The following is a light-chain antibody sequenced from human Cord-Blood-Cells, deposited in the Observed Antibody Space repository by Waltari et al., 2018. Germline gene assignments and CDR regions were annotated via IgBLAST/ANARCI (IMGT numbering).Light chain of an antibody. CDR2: DAS. CDR3: QQYNSYCT. CDR1: QSISSW. J-gene: IGKJ1*01. Sequence: DIQMTQSPSTLSASVGDRVTITCRASQSISSWLAWYQQKPGKAPKILIYDASSLESGVPSMFSRSGSGTEFTLTISSLQPDDFATYYCQQYNSYCTFGQGTKVEIK. V-gene: IGKV1-5*01.